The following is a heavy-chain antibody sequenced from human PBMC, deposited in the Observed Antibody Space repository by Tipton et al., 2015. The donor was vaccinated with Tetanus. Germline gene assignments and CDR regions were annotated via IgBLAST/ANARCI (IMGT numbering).Heavy chain of an antibody. CDR3: ASPYGDYVWYFDL. V-gene: IGHV4-39*01. CDR2: IYYSGSI. J-gene: IGHJ2*01. Sequence: TLSLTCTVSGGSISSSSYYWGWIRQPPGKGLEWIGSIYYSGSIYYNPSLKSRVTISVDTSKNQFSLKLSSVTAADTAVYYCASPYGDYVWYFDLWGRGTLVTVSS. D-gene: IGHD4-17*01. CDR1: GGSISSSSYY.